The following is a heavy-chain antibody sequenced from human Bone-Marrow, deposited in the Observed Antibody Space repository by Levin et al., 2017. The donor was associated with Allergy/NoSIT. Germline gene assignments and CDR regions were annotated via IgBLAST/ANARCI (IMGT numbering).Heavy chain of an antibody. CDR1: GYTFTDYA. V-gene: IGHV7-4-1*02. D-gene: IGHD2-2*01. CDR3: ARAGPSMRRPGDWFDP. CDR2: INPITGTP. Sequence: GESLKISCKASGYTFTDYAMNWVRQAPGQGLEWMGWINPITGTPTYAQDFTGRFVFSLDTSVSTAYLQINGLKAEDTAVYYCARAGPSMRRPGDWFDPWGRGTLVSVSS. J-gene: IGHJ5*02.